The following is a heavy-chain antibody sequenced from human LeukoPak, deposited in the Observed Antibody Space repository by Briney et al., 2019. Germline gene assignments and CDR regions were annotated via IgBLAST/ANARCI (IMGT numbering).Heavy chain of an antibody. D-gene: IGHD1-14*01. V-gene: IGHV3-74*01. CDR3: AGGSGWITGD. CDR2: INPDGSAT. CDR1: GFTFSSYW. J-gene: IGHJ4*01. Sequence: PGGSLRLSCAASGFTFSSYWMHWVRQAPGKGLVWVSHINPDGSATRCADSVKGRFTISRDNAKNTLYLQMNSLRAEDTAVYYCAGGSGWITGDWGHGTLVTVSS.